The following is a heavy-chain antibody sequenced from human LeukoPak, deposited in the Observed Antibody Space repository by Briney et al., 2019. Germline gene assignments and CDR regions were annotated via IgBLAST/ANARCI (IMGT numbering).Heavy chain of an antibody. CDR3: ARDRLQGYYYGMDV. CDR1: GFTFSNNG. D-gene: IGHD2-15*01. CDR2: ISNDGINI. V-gene: IGHV3-30*03. J-gene: IGHJ6*02. Sequence: GGSLRLSCAASGFTFSNNGMHWVRQAPGKGLEWLAAISNDGINIYYGDSVKGRFTISRDNPKNTLYLEMNSLKPEDTAVYYCARDRLQGYYYGMDVWGQGTTVTVSS.